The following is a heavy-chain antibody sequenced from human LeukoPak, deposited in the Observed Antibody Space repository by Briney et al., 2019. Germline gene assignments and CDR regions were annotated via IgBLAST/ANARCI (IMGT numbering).Heavy chain of an antibody. V-gene: IGHV4-28*01. J-gene: IGHJ4*02. Sequence: SDALSLTCTVSGYSISSSDWWAWIRQSPGKGLEWIGYIYYTGSTYYNPSLKSRATMSVDTSKNQFSLKLSSMIAVDTAVYYCARKYDSGWYDYWGQGILVTVSS. CDR2: IYYTGST. D-gene: IGHD6-19*01. CDR1: GYSISSSDW. CDR3: ARKYDSGWYDY.